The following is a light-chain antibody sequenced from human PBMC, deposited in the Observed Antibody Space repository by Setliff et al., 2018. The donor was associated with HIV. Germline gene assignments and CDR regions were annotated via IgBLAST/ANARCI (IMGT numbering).Light chain of an antibody. CDR1: SSDVGAYNY. J-gene: IGLJ1*01. V-gene: IGLV2-14*01. CDR3: SSYTSSNTLV. CDR2: EVS. Sequence: QSVLTQPASVSGSPGQSITISCTGTSSDVGAYNYVSWYQQHPGKAPKLLIYEVSNRPSGVSNRFSGSKSGNTASLTISGLQAEDEADYYCSSYTSSNTLVFGTGTKVTVL.